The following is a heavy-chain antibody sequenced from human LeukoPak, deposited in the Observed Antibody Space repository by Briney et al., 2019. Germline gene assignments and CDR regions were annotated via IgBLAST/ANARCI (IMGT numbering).Heavy chain of an antibody. Sequence: PGGSLRLSCVVSGFTFSSYWMNWVRQAPGKGLEWVAVISYDGSNEYYADSVKGRFTISRDDSKNTVYLQMNSLRAEDTAIYYCARGTNYYGSRWGQGTLVTVSS. CDR1: GFTFSSYW. J-gene: IGHJ4*02. CDR2: ISYDGSNE. CDR3: ARGTNYYGSR. D-gene: IGHD3-10*01. V-gene: IGHV3-30-3*01.